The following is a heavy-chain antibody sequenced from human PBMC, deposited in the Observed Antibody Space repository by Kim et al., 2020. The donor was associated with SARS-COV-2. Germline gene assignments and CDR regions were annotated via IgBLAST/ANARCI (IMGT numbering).Heavy chain of an antibody. V-gene: IGHV3-7*03. CDR3: ASELHRAGAVDY. D-gene: IGHD2-15*01. Sequence: YSVASVKRRFTISRENAKSSLYLRLNNLRAEDTAVYYCASELHRAGAVDYWGQGTLVTVSS. J-gene: IGHJ4*02.